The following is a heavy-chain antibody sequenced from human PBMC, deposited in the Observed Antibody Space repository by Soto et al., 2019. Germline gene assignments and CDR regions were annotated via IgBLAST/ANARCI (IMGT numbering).Heavy chain of an antibody. J-gene: IGHJ6*02. CDR3: ASTSDCSSTSCYSHYYYGMDV. CDR2: IIPIFGTA. CDR1: GGTFSSYA. Sequence: QVQLVQSGAEVKKPGSSVKVSCKASGGTFSSYAISWVRQAPGQGLEWMGGIIPIFGTANYAQKFQGRVTITADESTSTAYMELISLRSEDTAVYYCASTSDCSSTSCYSHYYYGMDVWGQGTTVTVSS. D-gene: IGHD2-2*01. V-gene: IGHV1-69*01.